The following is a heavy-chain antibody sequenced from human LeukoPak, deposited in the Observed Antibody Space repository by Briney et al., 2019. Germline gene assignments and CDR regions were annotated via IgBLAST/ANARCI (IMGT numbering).Heavy chain of an antibody. D-gene: IGHD2/OR15-2a*01. J-gene: IGHJ6*02. Sequence: KPSETLSLTCTVSGGSINSNGYYWGWIRQSPGKGLEWIGSMFYSGSTDYNPSLKSRVTISEDSSKNQFSLKLSSVTAADTAVYYCAREGYFYGMDVWGQGTTVTVSS. CDR3: AREGYFYGMDV. CDR2: MFYSGST. V-gene: IGHV4-39*07. CDR1: GGSINSNGYY.